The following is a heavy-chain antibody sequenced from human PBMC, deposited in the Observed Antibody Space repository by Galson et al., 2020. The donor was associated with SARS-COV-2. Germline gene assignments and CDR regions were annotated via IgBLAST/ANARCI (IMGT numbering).Heavy chain of an antibody. V-gene: IGHV3-48*03. J-gene: IGHJ4*02. CDR3: ARGGTWVLWFRELFAY. CDR1: GFIFSDYE. Sequence: GESLKISCEGSGFIFSDYEMTWVRQAPGKGLEWVSYISDGSKSVYYADSVKGRFTVSRDNAKRSLYMQMNSLGAEDTAVYYCARGGTWVLWFRELFAYWGQGTLVTVSS. CDR2: ISDGSKSV. D-gene: IGHD3-10*01.